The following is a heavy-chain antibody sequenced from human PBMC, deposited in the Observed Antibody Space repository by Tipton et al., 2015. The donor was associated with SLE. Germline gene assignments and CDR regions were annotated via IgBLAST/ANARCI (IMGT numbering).Heavy chain of an antibody. Sequence: SLRLSCAASGFTFSSYAMHWVRQAPGKGLEWVAVISYDGSNKYYADSVKGRFTISRDNSKNTLYLQMDSLRAVDTSVYYCAKSHTGTTYYFCFDVWGKGNTVNVSS. CDR3: AKSHTGTTYYFCFDV. D-gene: IGHD4-17*01. J-gene: IGHJ6*03. CDR1: GFTFSSYA. CDR2: ISYDGSNK. V-gene: IGHV3-30-3*02.